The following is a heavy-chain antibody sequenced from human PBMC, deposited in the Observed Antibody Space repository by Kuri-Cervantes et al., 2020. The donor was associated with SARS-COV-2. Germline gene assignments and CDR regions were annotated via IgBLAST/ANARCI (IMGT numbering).Heavy chain of an antibody. Sequence: GGSLRLSCAASGFTLSDYYMSWIRQAPGKGLEWVSYISSSGRTIYYADSVKGRFTISRDNAKNSLYLQMNSLRAEDTAVYYCARDFSRTIQLWPSTLYYMDVWGKGTTVTVSS. J-gene: IGHJ6*03. V-gene: IGHV3-11*04. CDR2: ISSSGRTI. CDR1: GFTLSDYY. D-gene: IGHD5-18*01. CDR3: ARDFSRTIQLWPSTLYYMDV.